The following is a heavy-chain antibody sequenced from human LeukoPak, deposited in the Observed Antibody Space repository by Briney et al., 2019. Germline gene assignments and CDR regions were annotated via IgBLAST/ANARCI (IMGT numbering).Heavy chain of an antibody. J-gene: IGHJ4*02. CDR3: AKEWTGGFDY. D-gene: IGHD1-14*01. Sequence: GGSLRLSCAASGFTFGSYSMNWVRQAPGKGLEWVSSISSSSSYIYYADSVKGRFTISRDNAKNSLYLQMNSLRAEDTALYYCAKEWTGGFDYWGQGTLVTVSS. CDR2: ISSSSSYI. CDR1: GFTFGSYS. V-gene: IGHV3-21*04.